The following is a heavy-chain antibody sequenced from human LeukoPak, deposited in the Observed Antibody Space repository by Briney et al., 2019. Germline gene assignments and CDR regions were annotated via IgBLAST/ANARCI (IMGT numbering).Heavy chain of an antibody. CDR1: GYTLTIYD. CDR2: MNPNSGST. V-gene: IGHV1-8*03. J-gene: IGHJ4*02. CDR3: ARGRSTGYPYYFEY. D-gene: IGHD5-12*01. Sequence: ASAKVSRKPSGYTLTIYDINWVRQATGQGLEWMGWMNPNSGSTGYAQKFQGRATLTRNTSISTAYMELSGLRSEDTAVYYCARGRSTGYPYYFEYWGQGTLVTVSS.